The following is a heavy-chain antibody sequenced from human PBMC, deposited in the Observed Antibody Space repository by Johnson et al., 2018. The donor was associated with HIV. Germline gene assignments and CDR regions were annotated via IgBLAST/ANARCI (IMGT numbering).Heavy chain of an antibody. CDR3: ARVTLVLDI. Sequence: QVQLVESGGGVVQPGRSLRLSCAASGFTFSSYAMHWVRQAPGKGLEWVAVISYDGSNKYYADSVKGRFTISRDNSKNTLYLQMNSLRAEDTAVYYCARVTLVLDIWGQGTIVTVSS. D-gene: IGHD4-23*01. V-gene: IGHV3-30*04. CDR1: GFTFSSYA. CDR2: ISYDGSNK. J-gene: IGHJ3*02.